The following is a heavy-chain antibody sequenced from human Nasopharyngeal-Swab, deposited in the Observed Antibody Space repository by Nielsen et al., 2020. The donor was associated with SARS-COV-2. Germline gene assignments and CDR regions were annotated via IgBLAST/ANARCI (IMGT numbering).Heavy chain of an antibody. CDR3: ARVAGLIAAAGDY. CDR2: ISSSSSYI. J-gene: IGHJ4*02. D-gene: IGHD6-13*01. V-gene: IGHV3-21*01. Sequence: IRQPPGKGLEWVSSISSSSSYIYYADSVKGRFTISRDNAKNSLYLQMNSLRAEDTAVYYCARVAGLIAAAGDYWGQGTLVTVSS.